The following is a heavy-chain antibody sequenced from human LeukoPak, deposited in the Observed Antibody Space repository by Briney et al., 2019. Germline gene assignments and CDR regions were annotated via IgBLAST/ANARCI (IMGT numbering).Heavy chain of an antibody. D-gene: IGHD3-10*01. V-gene: IGHV4-34*01. CDR2: INHSGST. J-gene: IGHJ4*02. CDR1: GGSFSGYY. Sequence: SETLSLTCAVYGGSFSGYYWGWIRQPPGKGLEWIGEINHSGSTNYNPSLKSRVTISVDTSKNQFSLKLSSVTAADTAVYYCARSKALWFGELSRRFDYWGQGTLVTVSS. CDR3: ARSKALWFGELSRRFDY.